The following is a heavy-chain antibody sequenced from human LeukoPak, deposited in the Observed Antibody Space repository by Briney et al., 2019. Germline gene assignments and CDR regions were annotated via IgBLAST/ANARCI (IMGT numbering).Heavy chain of an antibody. Sequence: ASVKVSCKVSGYTLTELSTHRVRQAPGKGLEWMGGFDPEDGETIYAQKVQGRVTMTEDTSTDTAYMELSSLRSEDTAVYYCATDPLQDWGQGTLVTVSS. J-gene: IGHJ4*02. CDR3: ATDPLQD. CDR1: GYTLTELS. V-gene: IGHV1-24*01. CDR2: FDPEDGET.